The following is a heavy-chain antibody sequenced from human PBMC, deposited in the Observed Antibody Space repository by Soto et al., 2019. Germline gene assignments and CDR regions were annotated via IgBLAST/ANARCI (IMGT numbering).Heavy chain of an antibody. V-gene: IGHV1-2*02. D-gene: IGHD3-22*01. CDR1: GYTFTGYY. Sequence: ASVKVSCKASGYTFTGYYMHWVRQAPGQGLEWMGWINPNSGGTNYAQKFQGRVTMTRDTSISTAYMELSRLRSDDTAVYYCARGMDDSSGYYYFDYWGQGTLVTVSS. CDR2: INPNSGGT. CDR3: ARGMDDSSGYYYFDY. J-gene: IGHJ4*02.